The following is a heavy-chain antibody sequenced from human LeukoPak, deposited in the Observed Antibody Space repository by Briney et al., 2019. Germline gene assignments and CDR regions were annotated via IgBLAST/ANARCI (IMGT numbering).Heavy chain of an antibody. Sequence: ASVKVSCKASGYTFTSYGISWVRQAPGQGLEWMGWISAYNGNTNYAQKLQGRVTMTTDTSTSTAYMELRSLRSDDTAVYYCARAYYDILTGYYNLGDYWGQGTLVTVSS. CDR3: ARAYYDILTGYYNLGDY. CDR2: ISAYNGNT. V-gene: IGHV1-18*01. CDR1: GYTFTSYG. D-gene: IGHD3-9*01. J-gene: IGHJ4*02.